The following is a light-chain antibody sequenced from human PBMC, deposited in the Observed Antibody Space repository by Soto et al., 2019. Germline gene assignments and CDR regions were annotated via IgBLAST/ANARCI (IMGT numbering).Light chain of an antibody. Sequence: EVVMTQSPALLSLSPWEKGALYXRASQSVSSNLAWYQQKPGQAPRLLIYGASTRATGIPDRISGGGSGTAFTLTISSLRSDDFAVYYCQQYRDWPQTFGQGTKVDIK. CDR1: QSVSSN. V-gene: IGKV3-15*01. CDR3: QQYRDWPQT. CDR2: GAS. J-gene: IGKJ1*01.